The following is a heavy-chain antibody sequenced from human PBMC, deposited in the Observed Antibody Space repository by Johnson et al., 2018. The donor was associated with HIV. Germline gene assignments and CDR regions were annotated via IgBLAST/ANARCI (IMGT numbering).Heavy chain of an antibody. J-gene: IGHJ3*02. D-gene: IGHD1-20*01. V-gene: IGHV3-30*04. CDR1: GFTFSSYA. CDR3: ARDSAGNWNLRPGNDAFDI. Sequence: VQLVESGGGVVQPGRSLRLSCAASGFTFSSYAMHWVRQAPGKGLEWVAVISYDGSNKYYADSVKGRFTISRDNSKNTVYLQMNSLRAEDTAVYYCARDSAGNWNLRPGNDAFDIWGQGTMVTVSS. CDR2: ISYDGSNK.